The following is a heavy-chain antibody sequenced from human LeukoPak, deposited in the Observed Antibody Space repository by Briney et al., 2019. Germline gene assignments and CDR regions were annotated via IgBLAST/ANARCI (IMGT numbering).Heavy chain of an antibody. CDR3: ATDYGDYPPI. Sequence: PSETLSLTCAVYGGSFSGYYWGWIRQPPGKGLEWVANIKQDGSEKYYVDSVKGRFTISRDNAKNSLYLQMNSLRAEDTAVYYCATDYGDYPPIWGQGTMVTVSS. D-gene: IGHD4-17*01. V-gene: IGHV3-7*01. CDR1: GGSFSGYY. J-gene: IGHJ3*02. CDR2: IKQDGSEK.